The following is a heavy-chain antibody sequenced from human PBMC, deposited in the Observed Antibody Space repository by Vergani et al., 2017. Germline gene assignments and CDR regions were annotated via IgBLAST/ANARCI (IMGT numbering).Heavy chain of an antibody. D-gene: IGHD2-2*01. CDR3: ARDGVVVPAAINYYYYYMDV. CDR1: GFTFSSYS. Sequence: EVQLVESGGGLVQPGGSLRLSCAASGFTFSSYSMHWVRQAPGKGLVWVSYISSSSSTIYYADSVKGRFTISRDNAKNSLYLQMNSLRAEDTAVYYCARDGVVVPAAINYYYYYMDVWGKGSTVTVSS. J-gene: IGHJ6*03. V-gene: IGHV3-48*01. CDR2: ISSSSSTI.